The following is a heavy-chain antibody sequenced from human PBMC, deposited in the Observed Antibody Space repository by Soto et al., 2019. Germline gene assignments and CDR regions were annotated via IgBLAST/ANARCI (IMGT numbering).Heavy chain of an antibody. D-gene: IGHD2-2*03. CDR2: ISGSGGIT. V-gene: IGHV3-23*01. CDR1: GFTFNTYG. CDR3: VKVAMDIVLASPYRGMAG. Sequence: EMQLLESGGGLAQPGGSLRLSCAASGFTFNTYGMSWVRQAPGEGLEWVSLISGSGGITYYGDSVKGRFTISRDSSKNPLYLQMNSLRAEDTAVYYWVKVAMDIVLASPYRGMAGWGKGTTVIVSS. J-gene: IGHJ6*04.